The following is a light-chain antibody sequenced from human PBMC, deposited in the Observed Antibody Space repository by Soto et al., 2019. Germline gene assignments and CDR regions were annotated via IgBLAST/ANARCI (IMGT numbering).Light chain of an antibody. CDR1: QSVSSSY. V-gene: IGKV3-20*01. J-gene: IGKJ1*01. CDR3: QQYDDYWT. CDR2: GAS. Sequence: VLTQSPATLSLSPGERCTLSSRASQSVSSSYLAWYQQKPGQAPRLLIYGASSRATGIPDRFSGSGSGTEFTLTISSLHPDDFATYYCQQYDDYWTFGQGTKV.